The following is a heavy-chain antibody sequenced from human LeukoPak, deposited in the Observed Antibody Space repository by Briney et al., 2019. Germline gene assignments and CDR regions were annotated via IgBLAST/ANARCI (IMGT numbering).Heavy chain of an antibody. V-gene: IGHV1-18*01. CDR3: ARGGTLVQGVTILYGMDV. Sequence: ASVKVSCKASGYTFTSYGISWVRQAPGQGLEWMGWISAYNGNTNYAQKLQGRVAMTRDTSTSTAYMELSSLRSEDTAVYYCARGGTLVQGVTILYGMDVWGQGTTVTVSS. D-gene: IGHD3-10*01. J-gene: IGHJ6*02. CDR1: GYTFTSYG. CDR2: ISAYNGNT.